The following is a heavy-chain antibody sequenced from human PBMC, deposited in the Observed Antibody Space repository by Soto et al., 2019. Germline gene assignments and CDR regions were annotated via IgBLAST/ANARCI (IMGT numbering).Heavy chain of an antibody. J-gene: IGHJ6*02. CDR2: IYPGDSDT. D-gene: IGHD3-10*01. CDR3: ARRMVRGALYYYYGMDV. CDR1: GYSFTSYW. Sequence: PGESLKISCKGSGYSFTSYWIGWVRQMPGKGLEWMGIIYPGDSDTRYSPSFQGQVAISADKSISTAYLQWSSLKASDTAMYYCARRMVRGALYYYYGMDVWGQGTTVTVSS. V-gene: IGHV5-51*01.